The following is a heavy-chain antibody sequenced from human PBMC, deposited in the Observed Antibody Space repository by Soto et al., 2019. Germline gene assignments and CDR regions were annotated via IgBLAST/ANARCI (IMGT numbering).Heavy chain of an antibody. CDR2: IILIFGTA. J-gene: IGHJ5*02. Sequence: SVKVSCKASGGTFSSYAISWVRQAPGQGLEWMGGIILIFGTANYAQKFQGRVTITADESTSTAYMELSSLRSEDTAVYYCARDKLGYCRGGSCGWFDTWGQGTLVTVSS. D-gene: IGHD2-15*01. V-gene: IGHV1-69*13. CDR3: ARDKLGYCRGGSCGWFDT. CDR1: GGTFSSYA.